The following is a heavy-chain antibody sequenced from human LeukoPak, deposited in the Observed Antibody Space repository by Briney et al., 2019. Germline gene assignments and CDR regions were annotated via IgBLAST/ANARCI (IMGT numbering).Heavy chain of an antibody. CDR2: IYYSGST. V-gene: IGHV4-59*08. CDR1: GGSISSYY. J-gene: IGHJ4*02. D-gene: IGHD3-22*01. Sequence: SETLSLTCTVSGGSISSYYWGWIRQPPGKGLEWIGYIYYSGSTNYNPSLKSRVTISVDTSKNQFSLKLSSVTAADTAVYYCARGTPYYYDSSGYYYYFDYWGQGTLVTVSS. CDR3: ARGTPYYYDSSGYYYYFDY.